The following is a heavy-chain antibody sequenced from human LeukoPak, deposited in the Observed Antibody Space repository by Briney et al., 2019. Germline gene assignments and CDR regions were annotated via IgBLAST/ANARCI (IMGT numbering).Heavy chain of an antibody. CDR2: IIPIFGTA. CDR1: GGTFSSYA. Sequence: ASVKVSCKASGGTFSSYAISWVRQAPGQGLEWMGGIIPIFGTANYAQKFQGRVTITADESTSTAYMELSSLRSEDTAVYYCARDLGGVGAHDAFDIWGQGTMVTVSS. D-gene: IGHD1-26*01. V-gene: IGHV1-69*13. CDR3: ARDLGGVGAHDAFDI. J-gene: IGHJ3*02.